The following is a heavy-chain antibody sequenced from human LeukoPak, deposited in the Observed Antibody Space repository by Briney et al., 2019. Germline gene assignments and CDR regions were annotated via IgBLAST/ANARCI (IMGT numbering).Heavy chain of an antibody. Sequence: SETLSLTCTVSGGSISSYYWSWIRQPPGKGLEWIGYIYYSGSTNYNPSLKSRVTISVDTSKNQFSLKLSSVTAADTAVYYCARGRGYSGYGHYFVYWGQGTLVTVSS. J-gene: IGHJ4*02. CDR3: ARGRGYSGYGHYFVY. CDR2: IYYSGST. D-gene: IGHD5-12*01. CDR1: GGSISSYY. V-gene: IGHV4-59*12.